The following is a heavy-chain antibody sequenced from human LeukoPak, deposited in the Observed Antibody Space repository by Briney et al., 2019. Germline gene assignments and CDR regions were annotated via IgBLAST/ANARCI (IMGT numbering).Heavy chain of an antibody. Sequence: GGSLRLSCAASGFAFSSDAMTWVRQTPGKGLEWVSTIDISGDVTNYADSVRGRFTISRDNSKNTLYLQVNSLRVEDTAIYYCTKDVSNFIGASDAWGQGTMVTVSS. J-gene: IGHJ3*01. CDR2: IDISGDVT. D-gene: IGHD2-8*01. CDR1: GFAFSSDA. CDR3: TKDVSNFIGASDA. V-gene: IGHV3-23*01.